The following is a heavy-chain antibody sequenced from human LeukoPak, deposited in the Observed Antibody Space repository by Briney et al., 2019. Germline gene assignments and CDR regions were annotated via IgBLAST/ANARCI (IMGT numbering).Heavy chain of an antibody. V-gene: IGHV3-9*03. D-gene: IGHD3-22*01. J-gene: IGHJ3*02. Sequence: GGSLRLSCAASGFTFDDYAMHWVRQAPGKGLEWVSGISWNSGSIGYADSVKGGFTISRDNAKNSLCLQMNSLRAEDMALYYCAKGGYYYDSSGHAFDIWGQGTMVTVSS. CDR1: GFTFDDYA. CDR2: ISWNSGSI. CDR3: AKGGYYYDSSGHAFDI.